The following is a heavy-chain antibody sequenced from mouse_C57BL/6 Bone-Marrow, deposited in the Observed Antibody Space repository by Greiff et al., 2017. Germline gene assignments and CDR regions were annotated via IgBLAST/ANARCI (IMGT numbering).Heavy chain of an antibody. J-gene: IGHJ3*01. CDR2: INYDGSST. CDR1: GFTFSDYY. V-gene: IGHV5-16*01. CDR3: AIDYPAWFAY. D-gene: IGHD2-4*01. Sequence: EVKLMESEGGLVQPGSSMKLSCTASGFTFSDYYMAWVRQVPEKGLEWVANINYDGSSTYYLDSLKSRFIISRDNGKNILYLQMSSLKSEDTATYDCAIDYPAWFAYWGQGTLVTVSA.